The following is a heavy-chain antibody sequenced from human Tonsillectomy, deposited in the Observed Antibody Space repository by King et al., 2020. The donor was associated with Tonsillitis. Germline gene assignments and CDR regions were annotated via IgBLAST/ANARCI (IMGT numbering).Heavy chain of an antibody. J-gene: IGHJ4*02. Sequence: VQLVQSGAEVKKPGASVKVSCKASGYTFSAYYMHWVRQAPGQGLEWMGWINPSSGGTNYAQKFQGRVTMTRDTSISTAYMDLSRLRSDDTAVYYCARSDIIVVVAANDYWGQGTLVTVSS. D-gene: IGHD2-15*01. CDR3: ARSDIIVVVAANDY. V-gene: IGHV1-2*02. CDR2: INPSSGGT. CDR1: GYTFSAYY.